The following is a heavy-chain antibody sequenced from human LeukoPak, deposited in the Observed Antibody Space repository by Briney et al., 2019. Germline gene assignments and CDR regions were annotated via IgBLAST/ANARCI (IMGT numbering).Heavy chain of an antibody. J-gene: IGHJ4*02. CDR1: GFTFSSYS. CDR2: IYSGGGT. D-gene: IGHD2/OR15-2a*01. Sequence: PGGSLRLSCAASGFTFSSYSMNWVRQAPGKGLEWVSVIYSGGGTYYADSVKGRFTISRDNSKNTLYLQMNSLRAEDTAVYYCARGDNSGNYYFDYWGQGTLVTVSS. CDR3: ARGDNSGNYYFDY. V-gene: IGHV3-53*01.